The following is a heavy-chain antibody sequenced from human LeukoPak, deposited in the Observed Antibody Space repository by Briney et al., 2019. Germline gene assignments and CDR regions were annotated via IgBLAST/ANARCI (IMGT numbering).Heavy chain of an antibody. CDR2: IKQDGSEK. Sequence: PSETLSLTCAVYGGSFSGYYWSWIRQAPGKGLEWVANIKQDGSEKYYVDSVKGRFTISRDNAKKSLYLQMNSLRAEDTAVYYCASNQVVPAAIPDPNYYGMDVWGQGTTVTVSS. D-gene: IGHD2-2*01. CDR1: GGSFSGYY. CDR3: ASNQVVPAAIPDPNYYGMDV. J-gene: IGHJ6*02. V-gene: IGHV3-7*01.